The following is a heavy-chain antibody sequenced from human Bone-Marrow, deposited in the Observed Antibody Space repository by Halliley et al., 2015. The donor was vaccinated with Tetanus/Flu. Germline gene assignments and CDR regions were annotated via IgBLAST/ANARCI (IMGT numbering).Heavy chain of an antibody. J-gene: IGHJ5*02. V-gene: IGHV3-7*03. Sequence: WVANVGEDGGGKYYVDSVRGRFTVSRDNAKNSLYLEMDSLRAEDTAVYYCTRDPAPSGRNWFDPWGQGTLVTVAS. CDR2: VGEDGGGK. D-gene: IGHD2-2*01. CDR3: TRDPAPSGRNWFDP.